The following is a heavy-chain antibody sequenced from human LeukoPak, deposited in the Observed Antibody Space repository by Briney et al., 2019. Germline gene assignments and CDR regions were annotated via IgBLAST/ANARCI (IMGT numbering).Heavy chain of an antibody. CDR3: ARRNYYDSSGYYFDY. D-gene: IGHD3-22*01. CDR2: IYYSGST. CDR1: GGSISSSSYY. J-gene: IGHJ4*02. Sequence: SEPLSLPCTVSGGSISSSSYYWGWIRPPPGKGLEWIGSIYYSGSTYYNPSLKSRVTISVDTSKNQFSLKLSSVTAADTAVYYCARRNYYDSSGYYFDYWGQGTLVTVSS. V-gene: IGHV4-39*01.